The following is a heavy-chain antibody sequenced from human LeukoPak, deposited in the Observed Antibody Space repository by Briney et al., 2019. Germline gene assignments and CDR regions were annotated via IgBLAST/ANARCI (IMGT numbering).Heavy chain of an antibody. Sequence: GGSLRLSCAASGFTFSTSWMTWVRQAPGKGLEWVSAISGSGGSTYYADSVKGRFTISRDNSKNTLYLQMNSLRVEDTAVYYCAKEGGYSGYDRQGYFDYWGQGTLVTVSS. CDR2: ISGSGGST. CDR3: AKEGGYSGYDRQGYFDY. D-gene: IGHD5-12*01. J-gene: IGHJ4*02. V-gene: IGHV3-23*01. CDR1: GFTFSTSW.